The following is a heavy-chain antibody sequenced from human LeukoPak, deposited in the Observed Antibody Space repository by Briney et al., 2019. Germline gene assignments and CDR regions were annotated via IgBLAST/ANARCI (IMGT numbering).Heavy chain of an antibody. CDR2: INPNSGGT. CDR1: GYTFTDYY. D-gene: IGHD3-22*01. J-gene: IGHJ4*02. CDR3: ARAAYYYDGSGYYLGD. V-gene: IGHV1-2*06. Sequence: ASVKVSCKASGYTFTDYYMHWVRQAPGQGLEWMGRINPNSGGTNYAQKFQARVTMTRDTSISTAYMELSRLRSDDTALYYCARAAYYYDGSGYYLGDWGQETLVTVSS.